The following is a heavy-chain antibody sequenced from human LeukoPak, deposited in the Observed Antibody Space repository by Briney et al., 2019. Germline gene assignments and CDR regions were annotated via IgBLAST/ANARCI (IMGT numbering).Heavy chain of an antibody. CDR2: ISYDGSNK. Sequence: GRSLRLSCAASGFTFSSYAMHWVRQAPGKGLEWVAVISYDGSNKYYADSVKGRFTISRDNSKNTLYLQMNSLRAEDTAVYYCAKDRYNWNDAIFDYWGQGTLVTVSS. D-gene: IGHD1-20*01. CDR3: AKDRYNWNDAIFDY. V-gene: IGHV3-30-3*01. CDR1: GFTFSSYA. J-gene: IGHJ4*02.